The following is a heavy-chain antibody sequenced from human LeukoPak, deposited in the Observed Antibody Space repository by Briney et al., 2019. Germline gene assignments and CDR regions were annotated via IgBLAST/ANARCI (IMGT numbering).Heavy chain of an antibody. CDR2: ISGSGGST. V-gene: IGHV3-23*01. Sequence: GGSLRLSCAASGFTFSSYAMSWARQAPGKGLEWVSAISGSGGSTYYADSVKGRFTISRDNSKNTLYLQMNSLRAEDTAVYYCAKDIVVVPAAHFDYWGQGTLVTVSS. J-gene: IGHJ4*02. CDR1: GFTFSSYA. D-gene: IGHD2-2*01. CDR3: AKDIVVVPAAHFDY.